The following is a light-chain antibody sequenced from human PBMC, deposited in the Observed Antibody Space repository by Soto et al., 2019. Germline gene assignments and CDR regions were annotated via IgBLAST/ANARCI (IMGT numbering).Light chain of an antibody. CDR1: SSNIRSNT. CDR3: AAWDDSLTGKV. CDR2: SNN. V-gene: IGLV1-44*01. Sequence: QSALTQPPSASGTPGQRVTISCSGSSSNIRSNTVNWYQQLPGTAPKLLIYSNNQRPSGVPDRFSGSKSGTSASLAISGLQSEEEADYYCAAWDDSLTGKVFGPGTKVTVL. J-gene: IGLJ1*01.